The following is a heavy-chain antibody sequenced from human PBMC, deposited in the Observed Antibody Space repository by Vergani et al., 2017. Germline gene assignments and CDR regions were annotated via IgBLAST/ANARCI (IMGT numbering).Heavy chain of an antibody. CDR3: ARVMGGPESDRYYYYGMDV. D-gene: IGHD2-15*01. CDR1: GDSVSSNSAA. J-gene: IGHJ6*01. Sequence: QVQLQQSGPGLVKPSQTLSLTCAISGDSVSSNSAAWNWIRQSPSRGLEWPGRTYYRSKWYNDYAVSVKSRITINPDTSKYQFSLQVNSVTPEDTAVYYCARVMGGPESDRYYYYGMDVWGRGTTVTVSS. V-gene: IGHV6-1*01. CDR2: TYYRSKWYN.